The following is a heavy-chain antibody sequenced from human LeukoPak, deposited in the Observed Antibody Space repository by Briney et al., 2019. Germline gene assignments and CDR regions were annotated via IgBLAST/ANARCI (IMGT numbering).Heavy chain of an antibody. CDR3: ARGPSGDAFDI. CDR1: GNSIGSGYY. Sequence: PSETLSLTCAVSGNSIGSGYYWGWIRQSPGKGLEWIGSIYHTGSTYYSPSLKSRVTISVDTSKNQFSLKLSSVTAADTAVYYCARGPSGDAFDIWGQGTMVTVSS. V-gene: IGHV4-38-2*01. CDR2: IYHTGST. J-gene: IGHJ3*02.